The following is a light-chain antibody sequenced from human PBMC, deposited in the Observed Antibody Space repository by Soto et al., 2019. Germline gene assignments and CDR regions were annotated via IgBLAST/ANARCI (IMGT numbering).Light chain of an antibody. CDR2: QAS. V-gene: IGKV1-5*03. CDR3: QQYNNYPWV. CDR1: QSINNW. Sequence: IQMTRSPSTLSASVGDRVTITCRASQSINNWLAWYQQKPGKAPKLLIYQASTLESGVPGRFSGSGSGTEFTLTITGLQSDDFATYHCQQYNNYPWVFGQGTKVDIK. J-gene: IGKJ1*01.